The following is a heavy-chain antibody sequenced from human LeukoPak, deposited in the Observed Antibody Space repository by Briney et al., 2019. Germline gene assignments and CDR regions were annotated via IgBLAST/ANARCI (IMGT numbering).Heavy chain of an antibody. J-gene: IGHJ6*04. Sequence: SVKVSCKASGGTFSSYAISWVRQAPGQGLEWMGGIIPIFGTANYAQKFQGRVTITADESTSTAYTELSSLRSEDTAVYYCARGGGCSGGSCLFYYGMDVWGKGTTVTVSS. CDR1: GGTFSSYA. CDR2: IIPIFGTA. D-gene: IGHD2-15*01. V-gene: IGHV1-69*13. CDR3: ARGGGCSGGSCLFYYGMDV.